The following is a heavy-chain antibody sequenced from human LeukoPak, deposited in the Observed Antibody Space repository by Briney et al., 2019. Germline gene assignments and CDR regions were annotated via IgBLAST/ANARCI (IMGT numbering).Heavy chain of an antibody. CDR1: GFTSSSYT. CDR3: ASITVDY. D-gene: IGHD3-10*01. J-gene: IGHJ4*02. Sequence: GGSLRLSCAASGFTSSSYTMNWVRQAPGKGLEWVSYITSDSTTIYYADSVKGRFTISRDNAKNSLYLQMNSLRDEDTAVYYCASITVDYWGQGTLVTVSS. V-gene: IGHV3-48*02. CDR2: ITSDSTTI.